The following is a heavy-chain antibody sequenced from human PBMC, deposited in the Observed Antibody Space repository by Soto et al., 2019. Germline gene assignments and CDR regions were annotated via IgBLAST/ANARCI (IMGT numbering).Heavy chain of an antibody. CDR1: GGSFSGYY. D-gene: IGHD5-18*01. Sequence: PSETLSLTCAVYGGSFSGYYWSWIRQPPGKGLEWIGEINHSGSTNYNPSLKSRVTISVDTSKNQFSLKLSSVTAADTTVYYCARGRYSYGYGENGHFDYWGQGTLVTVSS. CDR3: ARGRYSYGYGENGHFDY. J-gene: IGHJ4*02. V-gene: IGHV4-34*01. CDR2: INHSGST.